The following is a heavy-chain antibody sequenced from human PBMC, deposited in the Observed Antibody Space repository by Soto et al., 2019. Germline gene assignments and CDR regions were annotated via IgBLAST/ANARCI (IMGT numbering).Heavy chain of an antibody. D-gene: IGHD2-2*02. CDR2: ISAYNGNT. CDR1: GYTFTSYG. CDR3: ARDGGYCSSTSCYSGADYYYGMDV. V-gene: IGHV1-18*04. J-gene: IGHJ6*02. Sequence: ASVKVSCKASGYTFTSYGISWVRQAPVQGLEWMGWISAYNGNTNYAQKLQGRVTMTTDTSTSTAYMELRSLRSDDTAVYYCARDGGYCSSTSCYSGADYYYGMDVWGQGTTVTVSS.